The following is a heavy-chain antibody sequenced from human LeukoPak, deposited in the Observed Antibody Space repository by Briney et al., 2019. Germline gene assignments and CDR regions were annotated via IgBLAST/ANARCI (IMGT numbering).Heavy chain of an antibody. Sequence: GGSLRLSCAASGFTFSSYAMHWVRQAPGKGLEWVAVILYDGSNKYYADSVKGRFTISRDNSKNTLYLQMNSLRAEDTAVYYCARDGQHSSSSNDYWGQGTLVTVSS. D-gene: IGHD6-13*01. J-gene: IGHJ4*02. V-gene: IGHV3-30-3*01. CDR2: ILYDGSNK. CDR1: GFTFSSYA. CDR3: ARDGQHSSSSNDY.